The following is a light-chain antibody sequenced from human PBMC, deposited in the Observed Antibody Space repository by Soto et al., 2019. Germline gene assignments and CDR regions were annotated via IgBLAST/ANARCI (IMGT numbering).Light chain of an antibody. CDR2: TNN. Sequence: QSVLTQPPSASGTPGQRITISCSGSSSNIGSNTVNWYQHLPGTAPKLRIYTNNQRPSGVPDRFSGSKSGTSASLAISGLQSEDEADYYCAAWDGSLNGWVFGGGTKLTVL. CDR3: AAWDGSLNGWV. J-gene: IGLJ3*02. CDR1: SSNIGSNT. V-gene: IGLV1-44*01.